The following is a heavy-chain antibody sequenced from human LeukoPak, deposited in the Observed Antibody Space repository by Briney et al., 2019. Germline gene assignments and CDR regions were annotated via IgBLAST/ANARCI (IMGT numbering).Heavy chain of an antibody. J-gene: IGHJ4*02. V-gene: IGHV3-30*03. CDR2: ISWDGNKK. D-gene: IGHD1-26*01. Sequence: GGSLRLSCAASGFTFSSYWMSWVRQAPGKGLEWVAFISWDGNKKYCADSVEGRFTISRDSPKNTLFLQMNSLRAEDTAVYYCARDLSRSYSVDYWGQGTLVTVSS. CDR1: GFTFSSYW. CDR3: ARDLSRSYSVDY.